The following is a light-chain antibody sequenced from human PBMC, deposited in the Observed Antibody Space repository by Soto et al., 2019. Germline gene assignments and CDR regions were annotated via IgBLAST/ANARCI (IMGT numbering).Light chain of an antibody. V-gene: IGKV1-33*01. CDR2: DAS. Sequence: DIQMTQSPSSLSASVGDRVTITCQASQDISNYLNWYQQKPGKAPKLLIYDASNLETGVLSRFSGSGSVTDFTFPIISLLPDDIATYYWQQYDNFPITFGGGTKVEIK. CDR3: QQYDNFPIT. CDR1: QDISNY. J-gene: IGKJ4*01.